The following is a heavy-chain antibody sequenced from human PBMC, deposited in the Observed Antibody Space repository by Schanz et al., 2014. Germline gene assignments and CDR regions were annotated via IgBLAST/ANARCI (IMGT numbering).Heavy chain of an antibody. Sequence: EVQLVESGGGLVQPGGSLTLSCAASGFTFSSYVMSWVRQAPGKGLEWVSTIGTSGGTNYAESVKGRFTISRDNSKNTLYLQMNSLRAEDTAVYFCAKIERNEDWGQGTLVTVSS. CDR1: GFTFSSYV. CDR2: IGTSGGT. D-gene: IGHD1-1*01. CDR3: AKIERNED. V-gene: IGHV3-23*04. J-gene: IGHJ4*02.